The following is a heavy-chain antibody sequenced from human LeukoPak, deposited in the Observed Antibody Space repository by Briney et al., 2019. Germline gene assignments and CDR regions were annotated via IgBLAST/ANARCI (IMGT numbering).Heavy chain of an antibody. Sequence: SETLSLTCTVSGGSISSSSYYWGWIRQPPGKGLEWIGNIYYSGSTYHNPSLKSQVSISIDTSKNQFSLRLTSVTAADTAVYYCARQTGSGLFILPGGQGTLVTVSS. J-gene: IGHJ4*02. CDR1: GGSISSSSYY. D-gene: IGHD3/OR15-3a*01. CDR2: IYYSGST. V-gene: IGHV4-39*01. CDR3: ARQTGSGLFILP.